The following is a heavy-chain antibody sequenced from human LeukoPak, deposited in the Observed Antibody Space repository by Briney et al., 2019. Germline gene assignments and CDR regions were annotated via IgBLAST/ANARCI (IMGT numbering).Heavy chain of an antibody. CDR1: GFTFSRYW. V-gene: IGHV3-7*01. CDR2: INQDGSEK. Sequence: GGSLRLSCAASGFTFSRYWMNWVRQAPGKGLEWVANINQDGSEKYYVDSVKGRFTISRDNAKNSLYLQMNTLRAEDTAVYYCVSARQQLIDSYYYYMDVWGKGTTVTVSS. J-gene: IGHJ6*03. D-gene: IGHD6-13*01. CDR3: VSARQQLIDSYYYYMDV.